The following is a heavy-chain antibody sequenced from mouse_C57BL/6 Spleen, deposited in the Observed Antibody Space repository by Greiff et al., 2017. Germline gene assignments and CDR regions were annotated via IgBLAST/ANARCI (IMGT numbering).Heavy chain of an antibody. J-gene: IGHJ4*01. D-gene: IGHD2-1*01. CDR1: GYAFSSSW. Sequence: VQLKQSGPELVKPGASVKISCKASGYAFSSSWMNWVKQRPGKGLEWIGRIYPGDGDTNYNGKFKGKATLTADKSSSTAYMQLSSLTSEDSAVYFCARWGNYVGVDYWGQGTSVTVSS. CDR3: ARWGNYVGVDY. CDR2: IYPGDGDT. V-gene: IGHV1-82*01.